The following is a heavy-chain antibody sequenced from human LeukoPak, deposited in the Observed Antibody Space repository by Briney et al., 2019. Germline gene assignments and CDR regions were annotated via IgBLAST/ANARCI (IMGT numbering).Heavy chain of an antibody. V-gene: IGHV1-2*06. J-gene: IGHJ5*02. D-gene: IGHD1-26*01. CDR1: GYFFTDYR. CDR3: ATEDSRSGSYYDP. CDR2: IDPKSGDT. Sequence: ASVKVSCKASGYFFTDYRLHWVRQAPGQGLEWMGRIDPKSGDTNYAQKFQGRVTMTSDTSITTAYMELRRLKSDDTAFYFCATEDSRSGSYYDPWGQGTLVTVSS.